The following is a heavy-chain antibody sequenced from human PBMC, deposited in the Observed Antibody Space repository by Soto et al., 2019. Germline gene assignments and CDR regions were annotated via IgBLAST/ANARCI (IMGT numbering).Heavy chain of an antibody. CDR3: ARDLAAVPRAFDY. V-gene: IGHV4-59*01. CDR2: VYYTGTT. D-gene: IGHD6-13*01. J-gene: IGHJ4*02. CDR1: GGSISSYF. Sequence: SETLSLTCTVSGGSISSYFYIWVRQPPGKGLEWIGSVYYTGTTDYDPSLKSRVTISVDTSKTQFSLNLRFVTAADTAVYYCARDLAAVPRAFDYWGRGTLVTVSS.